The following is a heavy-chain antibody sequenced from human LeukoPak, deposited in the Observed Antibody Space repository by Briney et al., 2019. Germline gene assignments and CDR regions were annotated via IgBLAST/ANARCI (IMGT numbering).Heavy chain of an antibody. CDR3: ARQGGYDSGYFDY. Sequence: GEALKISCKGSGYSFTSYWITWVRQMPGKGLEWMGRIDPSDSYTNYSTSFQGHVTISAAKSISPAYLQWSSLKASDTAMYYCARQGGYDSGYFDYWGQGTMVTVSS. CDR2: IDPSDSYT. V-gene: IGHV5-10-1*01. J-gene: IGHJ4*02. D-gene: IGHD5-12*01. CDR1: GYSFTSYW.